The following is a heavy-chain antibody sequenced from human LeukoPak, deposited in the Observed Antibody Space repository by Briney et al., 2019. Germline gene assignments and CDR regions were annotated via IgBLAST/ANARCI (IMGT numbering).Heavy chain of an antibody. CDR1: GFTFSSYA. CDR2: ISSHGGST. CDR3: VKDEAPYYYDSSGYYFGD. D-gene: IGHD3-22*01. J-gene: IGHJ4*02. V-gene: IGHV3-64D*09. Sequence: AGGSLRLSCSASGFTFSSYAMHWVRQAPGKGLEYVSAISSHGGSTYYADSVKGRFTISRDKSKNTLYLQMSSLRAEDTAVYYCVKDEAPYYYDSSGYYFGDWGQGTLVTVSS.